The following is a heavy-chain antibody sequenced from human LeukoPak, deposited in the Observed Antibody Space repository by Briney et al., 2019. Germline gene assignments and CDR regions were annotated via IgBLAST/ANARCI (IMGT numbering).Heavy chain of an antibody. J-gene: IGHJ4*02. Sequence: GGSLRLSCAASEFTFSSYAMSWVRQAPGKGLEWVSGITGGGDTTHHADSVKGRFTIFRDNSKNTLFLQMNSLRVEDTALYYCARAKGSNGYYQLPIDYWGQGILVTVSS. CDR3: ARAKGSNGYYQLPIDY. V-gene: IGHV3-23*01. D-gene: IGHD3-22*01. CDR1: EFTFSSYA. CDR2: ITGGGDTT.